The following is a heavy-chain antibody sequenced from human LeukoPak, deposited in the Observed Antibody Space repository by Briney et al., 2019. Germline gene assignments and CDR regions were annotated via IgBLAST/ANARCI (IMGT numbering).Heavy chain of an antibody. CDR3: AREKYYYGSGSPRPADY. J-gene: IGHJ4*02. V-gene: IGHV3-33*01. Sequence: PGGSLRLSCAASGFTFSSYGMHWVRQAPGKGLEWVAVIWYDGSNKYYADSVKGRFTISRDNSKNTLYLQMNSLRAEDTAVYYCAREKYYYGSGSPRPADYWGQGTLVTVSS. CDR2: IWYDGSNK. CDR1: GFTFSSYG. D-gene: IGHD3-10*01.